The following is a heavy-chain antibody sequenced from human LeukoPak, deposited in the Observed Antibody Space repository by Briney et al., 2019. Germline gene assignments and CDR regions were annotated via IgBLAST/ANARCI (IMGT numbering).Heavy chain of an antibody. CDR1: GYSFITYW. D-gene: IGHD6-19*01. V-gene: IGHV5-51*01. CDR3: ARLPAGSSGWPDY. J-gene: IGHJ4*02. Sequence: GESLKISCKGSGYSFITYWIGWVRQMPGKGLEWMGIIYPDTSDTKYSPSFQGLVTISADKSISTAYLQWSSLKASDTAMYYCARLPAGSSGWPDYWGQGTQVTVSS. CDR2: IYPDTSDT.